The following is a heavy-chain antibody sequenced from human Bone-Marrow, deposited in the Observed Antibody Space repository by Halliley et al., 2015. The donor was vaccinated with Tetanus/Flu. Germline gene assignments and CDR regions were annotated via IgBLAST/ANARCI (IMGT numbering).Heavy chain of an antibody. CDR3: ARGLYNDNSTPKQIDAFDI. D-gene: IGHD1-1*01. Sequence: LRLSCAASGFTFSDHYMDWVRQAPGKGLEWVGEVYHSGITMYNPSLKSRVTISLDKSQNEFSLRLDSVTAADTAVYFCARGLYNDNSTPKQIDAFDIWGQGTMVTVSS. CDR2: VYHSGIT. V-gene: IGHV4-34*01. J-gene: IGHJ3*02. CDR1: GFTFSDHY.